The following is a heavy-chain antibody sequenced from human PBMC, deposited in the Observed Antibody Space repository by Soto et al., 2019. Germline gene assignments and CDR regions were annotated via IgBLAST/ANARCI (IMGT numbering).Heavy chain of an antibody. Sequence: PSETLSLTCTVSGGSISSYYWSWIRQPPGKGLEWIGYIYYSGSTNYNPSLKSRVTISVDTSKNQSSLKLSSVTAADTAVYYCARVAGGYYFDYWGQGTLVTVSA. D-gene: IGHD3-16*01. V-gene: IGHV4-59*01. CDR2: IYYSGST. CDR1: GGSISSYY. J-gene: IGHJ4*02. CDR3: ARVAGGYYFDY.